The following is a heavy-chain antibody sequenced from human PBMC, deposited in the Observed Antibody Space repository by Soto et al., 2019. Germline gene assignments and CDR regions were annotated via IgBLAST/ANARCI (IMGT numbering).Heavy chain of an antibody. D-gene: IGHD2-21*02. Sequence: EVPLVESGGGLVQPGGSLRLSCAASGFTVSSTYMSWVRQAPGKGLEWVSIIYSGGTTYYADSVKGRFTISRDNSXXTLYLQMNSLRVEDTAVYYCARDRAYCGGDCYSSYWGQGTLVTVSS. V-gene: IGHV3-66*01. CDR1: GFTVSSTY. CDR3: ARDRAYCGGDCYSSY. J-gene: IGHJ4*02. CDR2: IYSGGTT.